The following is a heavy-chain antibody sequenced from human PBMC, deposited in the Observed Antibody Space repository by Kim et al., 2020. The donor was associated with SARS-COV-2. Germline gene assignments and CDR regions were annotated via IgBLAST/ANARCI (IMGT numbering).Heavy chain of an antibody. Sequence: SYAQKFQGRVTMTRDTSTSTVYMELSSLRSEDTAVYYCAGGVDYGDCFDYWGQGTLVTVSS. D-gene: IGHD4-17*01. CDR3: AGGVDYGDCFDY. J-gene: IGHJ4*02. V-gene: IGHV1-46*01.